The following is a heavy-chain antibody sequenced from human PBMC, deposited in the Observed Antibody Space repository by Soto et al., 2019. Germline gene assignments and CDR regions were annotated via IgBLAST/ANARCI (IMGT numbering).Heavy chain of an antibody. J-gene: IGHJ4*02. CDR3: ARETEALDY. Sequence: SLRLSCAASGFTFSSYAMHWVRQAPGKGLEWVAVISYDGRNNYYVDSVKGRFTISRDNSKNTAYLQMNSLRAEDTAVYYCARETEALDYWGQGTLVTVSS. V-gene: IGHV3-30-3*01. CDR2: ISYDGRNN. D-gene: IGHD2-21*02. CDR1: GFTFSSYA.